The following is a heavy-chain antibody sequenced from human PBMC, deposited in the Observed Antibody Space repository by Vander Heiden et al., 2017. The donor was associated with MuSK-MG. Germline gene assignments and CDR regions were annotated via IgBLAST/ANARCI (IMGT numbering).Heavy chain of an antibody. D-gene: IGHD6-13*01. V-gene: IGHV4-39*07. Sequence: QLQLQESGPGLVKPSETLSLTCTVPGGAINSSFYWDWIRQPPGKGLEWIGSIYYSGGTYYNPSLKSRVTISVDASMRQFSLKLRSVTAADTAVYYCARDRSAISADNYFDPWGQGTLVTVSS. CDR1: GGAINSSFY. J-gene: IGHJ5*02. CDR2: IYYSGGT. CDR3: ARDRSAISADNYFDP.